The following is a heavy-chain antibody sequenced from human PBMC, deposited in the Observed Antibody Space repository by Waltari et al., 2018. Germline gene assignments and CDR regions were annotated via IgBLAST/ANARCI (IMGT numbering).Heavy chain of an antibody. Sequence: VQLVQSGADVKKPGESLKISCTGSGYTFTTYWIGWVRQITEKGLEWRGIIYPYDSDARYSPSFQGQVTISVDKSLSTAYLQWNSLKASDTAMYYCATILRDFGELSAFNIWGQGTMVTVSS. D-gene: IGHD3-10*01. CDR3: ATILRDFGELSAFNI. V-gene: IGHV5-51*03. J-gene: IGHJ3*02. CDR1: GYTFTTYW. CDR2: IYPYDSDA.